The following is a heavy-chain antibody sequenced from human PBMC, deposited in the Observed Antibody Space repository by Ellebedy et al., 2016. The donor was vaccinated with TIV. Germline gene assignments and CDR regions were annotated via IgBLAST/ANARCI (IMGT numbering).Heavy chain of an antibody. CDR2: IAFDGSYK. J-gene: IGHJ4*02. V-gene: IGHV3-30*18. CDR1: GFTFSTHA. D-gene: IGHD1-1*01. CDR3: AKALERGLRVPFDY. Sequence: PGGSLRLSCEASGFTFSTHAMHWVRQAPGKGLEWVAIIAFDGSYKYYADSVKGRGTVSRDNSKNTLYLQMNSLRPDDTAVYYCAKALERGLRVPFDYWGQGALVSVSP.